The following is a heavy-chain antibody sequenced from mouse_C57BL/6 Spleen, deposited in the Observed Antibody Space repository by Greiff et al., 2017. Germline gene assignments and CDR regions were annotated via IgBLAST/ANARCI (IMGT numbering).Heavy chain of an antibody. CDR3: ARLRSNYPFDY. D-gene: IGHD2-5*01. Sequence: EVQLQQSGPNLVKPGASVKISCKASGYTFTDYYMNWVKQSHGKSLEWIGDISPNNGGTSYNQKFKGKATLTVDKSSSTAYMELRSLTSEDSAAYYCARLRSNYPFDYWGQGTTLTVSS. CDR2: ISPNNGGT. J-gene: IGHJ2*01. CDR1: GYTFTDYY. V-gene: IGHV1-26*01.